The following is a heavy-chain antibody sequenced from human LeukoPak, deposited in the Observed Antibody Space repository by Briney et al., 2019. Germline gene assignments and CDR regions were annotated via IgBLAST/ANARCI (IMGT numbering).Heavy chain of an antibody. CDR3: AKDFGELLYGDAFDI. CDR1: GFTFSNAW. J-gene: IGHJ3*02. V-gene: IGHV3-21*01. D-gene: IGHD3-10*01. Sequence: PGGSLRLSCAASGFTFSNAWMSWVRQAPEKGLEWVSSISSSSSYIYYADSVKGRFTISRDNSKNTLYLQMNSLRAEDTAVYYCAKDFGELLYGDAFDIWGQGTMVTVSS. CDR2: ISSSSSYI.